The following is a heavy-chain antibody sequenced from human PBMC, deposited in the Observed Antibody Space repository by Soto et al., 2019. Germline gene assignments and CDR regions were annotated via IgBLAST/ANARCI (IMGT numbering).Heavy chain of an antibody. V-gene: IGHV3-23*01. J-gene: IGHJ3*02. CDR1: GFTFSSYA. CDR3: AKDRSSSWYRDAFDI. Sequence: GSLRLSCAASGFTFSSYAMSWVRQAPGKGPEWVSAISGSGGSTYYADSVKGRFTISRDNSKNTLYLQMNSLRAEDTAVYYCAKDRSSSWYRDAFDIWGQGTMVTVSS. D-gene: IGHD6-13*01. CDR2: ISGSGGST.